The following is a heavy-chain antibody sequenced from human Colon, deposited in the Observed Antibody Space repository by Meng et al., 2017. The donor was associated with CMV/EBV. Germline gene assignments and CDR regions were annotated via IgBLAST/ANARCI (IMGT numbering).Heavy chain of an antibody. D-gene: IGHD2-15*01. J-gene: IGHJ3*02. CDR2: ISGSNDYT. Sequence: ASVTVSCKASGYSFTTYGIAWVRQAPGQGLEWMGWISGSNDYTNYTQNLQGRVTMTTDTSTNTAYMELRSLRSDDTAVYFCARAKYCSSSSCSGFDIWGQGTMVTVSS. CDR1: GYSFTTYG. CDR3: ARAKYCSSSSCSGFDI. V-gene: IGHV1-18*01.